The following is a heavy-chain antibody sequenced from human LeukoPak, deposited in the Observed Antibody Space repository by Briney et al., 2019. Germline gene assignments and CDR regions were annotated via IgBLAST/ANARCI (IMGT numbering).Heavy chain of an antibody. CDR1: GYTFTGYY. J-gene: IGHJ4*02. Sequence: VASVKVSCKASGYTFTGYYMHWVRQAPGQGLEWMGWINPNNGGTNYAQKFQGRVTMTRDTSISTAYMELSRLRSDDTAVYYCVRVRLFSKPGYFDYWGQGTLVTVSS. CDR3: VRVRLFSKPGYFDY. V-gene: IGHV1-2*02. CDR2: INPNNGGT. D-gene: IGHD1-14*01.